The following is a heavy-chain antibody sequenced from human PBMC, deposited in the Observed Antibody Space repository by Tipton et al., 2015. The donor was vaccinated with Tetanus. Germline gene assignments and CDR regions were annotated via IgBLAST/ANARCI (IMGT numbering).Heavy chain of an antibody. V-gene: IGHV1-2*02. CDR1: GYTFTGYY. J-gene: IGHJ6*02. CDR2: IDPNSGGT. D-gene: IGHD2-21*01. Sequence: QLVQSGAEMKKPGASVKVSCKASGYTFTGYYIYWVRQVPGQGLEWMGWIDPNSGGTVYAQKFQGRVTMTRDTSISTAYMGLRSLRSDGAAGYYCGRDRGDSIYYGRDVWGPGTTVTVS. CDR3: GRDRGDSIYYGRDV.